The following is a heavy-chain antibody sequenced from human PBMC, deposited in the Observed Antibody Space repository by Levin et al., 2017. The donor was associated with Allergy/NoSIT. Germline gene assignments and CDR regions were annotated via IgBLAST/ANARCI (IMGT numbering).Heavy chain of an antibody. J-gene: IGHJ4*02. CDR2: ISYDGSNK. D-gene: IGHD6-19*01. CDR3: AKVNGIAVAGTTPEDFDY. V-gene: IGHV3-30*18. CDR1: GFTFSSYG. Sequence: LSLTCAASGFTFSSYGMHWVRQAPGKGLEWVAVISYDGSNKYYADSVKGRFTISRDNSKNTLYLQMNSLRAEDTAVYYCAKVNGIAVAGTTPEDFDYWGQGTLVTVSS.